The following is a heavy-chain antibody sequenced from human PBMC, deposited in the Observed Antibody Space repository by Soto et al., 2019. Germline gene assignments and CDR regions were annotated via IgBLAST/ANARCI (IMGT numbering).Heavy chain of an antibody. CDR2: MHHTQGT. J-gene: IGHJ5*02. D-gene: IGHD3-9*01. CDR3: ARVPFVGYFDWLDP. CDR1: CASISSYY. V-gene: IGHV4-59*01. Sequence: SETLSPTCSVSCASISSYYCTWIRQPPGGGLEWIGYMHHTQGTNDNPSLRGRVHMTTDTSMNQFSLRLTSVTAADTAVYYCARVPFVGYFDWLDPWGHGTLVTVSS.